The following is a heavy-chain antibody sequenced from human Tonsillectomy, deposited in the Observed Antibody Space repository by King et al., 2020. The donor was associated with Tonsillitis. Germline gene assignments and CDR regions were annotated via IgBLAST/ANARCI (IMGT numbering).Heavy chain of an antibody. CDR3: ARGDYGDTYFDY. Sequence: VQLVQSGAEVKKPGASVKVSCKASGYSFTGYFMHWVRQAPGQGLEWMGWINPHSGGTNFAQNLQGRVTMTRDTSISTAYMEVSRLRSDDTAVYFCARGDYGDTYFDYWGQGTLVTVSS. CDR1: GYSFTGYF. V-gene: IGHV1-2*02. D-gene: IGHD4-17*01. CDR2: INPHSGGT. J-gene: IGHJ4*02.